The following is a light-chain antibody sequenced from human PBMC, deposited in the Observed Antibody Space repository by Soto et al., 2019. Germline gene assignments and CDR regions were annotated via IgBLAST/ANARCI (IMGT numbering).Light chain of an antibody. CDR3: QQYDNPEYT. Sequence: DIQMTQSPSSLSASVGDRVTITCQASQDISNYLNWYQQKPGKAPKLLIYDASNLETGVPSRFSGSGSGTDLTFTISSLQPEDIATYYCQQYDNPEYTFGQGTKLEIK. CDR2: DAS. J-gene: IGKJ2*01. CDR1: QDISNY. V-gene: IGKV1-33*01.